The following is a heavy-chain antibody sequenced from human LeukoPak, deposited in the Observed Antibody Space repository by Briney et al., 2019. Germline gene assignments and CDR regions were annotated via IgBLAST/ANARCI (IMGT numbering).Heavy chain of an antibody. D-gene: IGHD1-26*01. CDR1: GYTFTGYY. Sequence: ASVKVSCKASGYTFTGYYMHWVRQAPGQGLEWMGWINPESGGTNYAQQFQGRVTMTRDTSISTAYMELTSLRSDDTAVYYCARLPVIVGAWSPIDYWGQGNRVTVSS. CDR2: INPESGGT. CDR3: ARLPVIVGAWSPIDY. V-gene: IGHV1-2*02. J-gene: IGHJ4*02.